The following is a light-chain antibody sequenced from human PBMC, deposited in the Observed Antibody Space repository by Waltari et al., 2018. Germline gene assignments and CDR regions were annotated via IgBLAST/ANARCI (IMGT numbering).Light chain of an antibody. V-gene: IGLV1-40*01. J-gene: IGLJ3*02. CDR3: HSYDIGLTAWV. Sequence: QSVLTQPPSVSGAPGQRVTISCTGSSSNIGTGYDVQWYQQLPGAAPKLLMFGTTHRPYGVPGRFAGSKSGASASLAITGLQAEDEAVYYCHSYDIGLTAWVFGGGTKLTVL. CDR2: GTT. CDR1: SSNIGTGYD.